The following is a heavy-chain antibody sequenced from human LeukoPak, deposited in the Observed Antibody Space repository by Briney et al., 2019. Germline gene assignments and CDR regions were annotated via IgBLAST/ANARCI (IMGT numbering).Heavy chain of an antibody. CDR1: GFTFSSYA. J-gene: IGHJ4*02. CDR2: ISGSSGST. V-gene: IGHV3-23*01. Sequence: GGSLRLSCAASGFTFSSYAMSWVRQAPGKGLEWVSAISGSSGSTYYADSVKGRFTISRDNSKNTLYLQMNSLRAEDTAVYYCAKDPHTYYGSGSYYKGGFDYWGQGTLVTVSS. CDR3: AKDPHTYYGSGSYYKGGFDY. D-gene: IGHD3-10*01.